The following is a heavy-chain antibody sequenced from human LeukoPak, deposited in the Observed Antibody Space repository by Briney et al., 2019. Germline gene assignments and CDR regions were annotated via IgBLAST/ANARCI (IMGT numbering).Heavy chain of an antibody. J-gene: IGHJ6*02. D-gene: IGHD2-2*01. CDR3: ARGHVKSEYQLLWSPRYYYYGMDV. Sequence: PSETLSLTCTVSGGSISSGDYYWSWIRQPPGKGLEWIGYIYYSGSTYYNPSLKSRVTISVDTSKNQFSLKLSSVTAADTAVYYCARGHVKSEYQLLWSPRYYYYGMDVWGQGTTVTVSS. V-gene: IGHV4-30-4*01. CDR2: IYYSGST. CDR1: GGSISSGDYY.